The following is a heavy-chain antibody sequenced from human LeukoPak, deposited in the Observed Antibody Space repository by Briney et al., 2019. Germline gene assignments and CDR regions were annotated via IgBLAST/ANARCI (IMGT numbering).Heavy chain of an antibody. CDR2: IYYCGIT. Sequence: SETLSLTCTVSGGSIGTFYWSWIRQPPGKGLEWIGYIYYCGITNYNPSLKSRVTISVDTSKNQFSLKLSSVTAADTAVYYCARQGSGSRAAFDYLSQGTLVTVSS. D-gene: IGHD1-26*01. V-gene: IGHV4-59*08. CDR3: ARQGSGSRAAFDY. J-gene: IGHJ4*02. CDR1: GGSIGTFY.